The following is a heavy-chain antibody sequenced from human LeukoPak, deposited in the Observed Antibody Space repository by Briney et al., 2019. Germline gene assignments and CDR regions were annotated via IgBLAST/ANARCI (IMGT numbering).Heavy chain of an antibody. D-gene: IGHD3-10*01. CDR3: ARGDALVREVPEYYYDY. CDR1: GFTFTNYF. CDR2: INSKTGAT. V-gene: IGHV1-2*02. J-gene: IGHJ4*02. Sequence: ASVTVSCKASGFTFTNYFLHWVRHTPGQGLEWMAYINSKTGATTYAQKFLGRVTLTTDTSISTTYMDLSRLTSGDTAVYYCARGDALVREVPEYYYDYWGQGTLVTVSS.